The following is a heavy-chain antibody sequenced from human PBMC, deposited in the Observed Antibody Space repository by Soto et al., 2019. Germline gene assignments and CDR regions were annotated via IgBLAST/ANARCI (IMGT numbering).Heavy chain of an antibody. J-gene: IGHJ6*02. D-gene: IGHD3-3*01. CDR1: GFTFSSYV. Sequence: GGSLRLSCAASGFTFSSYVMHWVRQAPGKGVEWVAVIWYDGSNKYYADSVKGRFTISRDNSKNTLYLQMNSLRAEDTAVYYCARAHYDFWSGYPHHYYYGMDVWGQGTTVTVSS. CDR2: IWYDGSNK. CDR3: ARAHYDFWSGYPHHYYYGMDV. V-gene: IGHV3-33*01.